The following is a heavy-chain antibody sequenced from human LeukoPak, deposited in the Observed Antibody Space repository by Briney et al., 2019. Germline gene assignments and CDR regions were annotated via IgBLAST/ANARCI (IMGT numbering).Heavy chain of an antibody. V-gene: IGHV3-23*01. CDR1: GFTFSSYA. Sequence: GGSLRLSCAASGFTFSSYAMSWVRQAPGKGLEWVSAISGSGGSTYYADSVKGRFTISRDNSKNTLYLQMNSLRAEDTAVYYCATEMYYDILTGYEYYFDYWGQGTLVTVSS. D-gene: IGHD3-9*01. CDR2: ISGSGGST. CDR3: ATEMYYDILTGYEYYFDY. J-gene: IGHJ4*02.